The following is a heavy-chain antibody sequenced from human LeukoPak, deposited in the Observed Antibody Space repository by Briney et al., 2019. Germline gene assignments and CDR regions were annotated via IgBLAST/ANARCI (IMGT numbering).Heavy chain of an antibody. CDR2: IRYDGSNK. CDR1: GFTFSSYG. Sequence: PGGSLRLSCEASGFTFSSYGMHWVRQAPGKGLEWVAFIRYDGSNKYYADSVKGRFTISRDNSKNTLYLQMNSLRAEDTAVYYCAKSRVDGYCSSTSCPRPFDPWGQGTLVTVSS. CDR3: AKSRVDGYCSSTSCPRPFDP. V-gene: IGHV3-30*02. D-gene: IGHD2-2*03. J-gene: IGHJ5*02.